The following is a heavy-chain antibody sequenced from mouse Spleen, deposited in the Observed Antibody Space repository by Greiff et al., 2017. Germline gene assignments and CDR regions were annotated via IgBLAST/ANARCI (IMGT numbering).Heavy chain of an antibody. CDR1: GFTFSDYG. D-gene: IGHD1-1*02. V-gene: IGHV5-17*01. CDR3: ARGNGWYYVDY. Sequence: EVKLVESGGGLVKPGGSLKLSCAASGFTFSDYGMHWVRQAPEKGLEWVAYISSGSSTIYYADTVKGRFTISRDNAKNTLFLQMTSLRSEDTAMYYCARGNGWYYVDYWGQGTTRTVAS. CDR2: ISSGSSTI. J-gene: IGHJ2*01.